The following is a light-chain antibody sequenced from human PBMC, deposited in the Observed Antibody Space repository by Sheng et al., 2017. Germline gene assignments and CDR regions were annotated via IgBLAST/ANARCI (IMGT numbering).Light chain of an antibody. J-gene: IGLJ3*02. V-gene: IGLV3-25*03. CDR1: ALTKLY. Sequence: SYELTQPPSVSVSSGQTARITCSGDALTKLYAYWYRQKPGQAPVVIMYKDRERPSVIPERISGSSSGTTVTLTISGVQAEDEADYYCQSTDSSGLYVVFGGGTKLTVL. CDR3: QSTDSSGLYVV. CDR2: KDR.